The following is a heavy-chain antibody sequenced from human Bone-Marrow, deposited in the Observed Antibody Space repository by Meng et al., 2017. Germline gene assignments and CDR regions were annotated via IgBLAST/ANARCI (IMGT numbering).Heavy chain of an antibody. CDR3: ARDADWVIFDH. Sequence: ETLSLTCAASGFTFSSYNMHWVRQTPGEGLVWVSRINTDASITTYADSVKGRFTISRDDAKNTVYLQMNSLRAEDTAVYYCARDADWVIFDHWGQGALVTVSS. D-gene: IGHD3-9*01. CDR1: GFTFSSYN. J-gene: IGHJ4*02. CDR2: INTDASIT. V-gene: IGHV3-74*03.